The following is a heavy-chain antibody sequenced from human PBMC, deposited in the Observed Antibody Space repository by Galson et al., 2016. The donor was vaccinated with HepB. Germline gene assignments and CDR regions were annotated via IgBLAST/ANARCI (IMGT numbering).Heavy chain of an antibody. D-gene: IGHD2-21*01. Sequence: SLRLSCAASGFTVSSYYMSWVRQAPGKGLEWVSVFYSGGSTYYADSVKGRFTISRDNSKNTLYLQMSSLRVEDTAVYYCAKKGCGGTQCYENFWGQGTLVTVSS. J-gene: IGHJ4*02. V-gene: IGHV3-53*01. CDR1: GFTVSSYY. CDR3: AKKGCGGTQCYENF. CDR2: FYSGGST.